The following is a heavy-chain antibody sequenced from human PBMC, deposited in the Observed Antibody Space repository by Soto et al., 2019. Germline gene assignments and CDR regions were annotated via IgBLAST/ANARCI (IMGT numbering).Heavy chain of an antibody. Sequence: ASVKVSCKASGYTFTSYGISWVRQAPGQGLEWMGWISAYNGNTNYAQKLQGRVTMTTDTSTSTAYMELRSLRSDDTAVYYCASDGDIPVATHAIPYYGLDVWGQGTTVTVSS. CDR2: ISAYNGNT. CDR1: GYTFTSYG. CDR3: ASDGDIPVATHAIPYYGLDV. D-gene: IGHD2-2*01. J-gene: IGHJ6*02. V-gene: IGHV1-18*01.